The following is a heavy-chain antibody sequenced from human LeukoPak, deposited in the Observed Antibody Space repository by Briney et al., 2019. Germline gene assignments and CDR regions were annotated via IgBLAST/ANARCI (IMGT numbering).Heavy chain of an antibody. CDR1: GFTFSGYW. J-gene: IGHJ4*02. Sequence: GGSLRLSCAASGFTFSGYWMHWVRQAPGKGLEWVANIKQDGSVKYYVDSVKGRFTISRDNAKNSLYLQMNSLRAEDTAVYYCARDLYYYDSSGYHDYWGQGTLVTVSS. CDR2: IKQDGSVK. D-gene: IGHD3-22*01. CDR3: ARDLYYYDSSGYHDY. V-gene: IGHV3-7*03.